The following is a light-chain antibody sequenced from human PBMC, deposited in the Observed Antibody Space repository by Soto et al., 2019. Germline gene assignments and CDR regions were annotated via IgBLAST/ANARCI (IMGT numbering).Light chain of an antibody. V-gene: IGLV1-40*01. CDR1: SSNIGAGYD. J-gene: IGLJ2*01. CDR3: QSYDSILSGLV. CDR2: GNS. Sequence: QSVLTQPPSVSGAPGQRVTISCTGSSSNIGAGYDVHWYQQLPGTAPKLLIYGNSNRPSGVPDRFSGSKSGTSASLAITGLQAEDEADYYCQSYDSILSGLVFGGGNKLTV.